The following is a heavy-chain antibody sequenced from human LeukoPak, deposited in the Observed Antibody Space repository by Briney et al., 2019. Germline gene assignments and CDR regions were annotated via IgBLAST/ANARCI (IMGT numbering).Heavy chain of an antibody. V-gene: IGHV3-53*01. CDR1: GFTVSSNY. CDR2: IYSGGST. CDR3: AKIIVVVPAASPGLDY. D-gene: IGHD2-2*01. Sequence: GGSLRLSCAASGFTVSSNYMSWVRQAPGKGLEWVSVIYSGGSTYYADSVKGRFTISRDNSENTLYLQMNSLRAEDTAVYYCAKIIVVVPAASPGLDYWGQGTLVTVSS. J-gene: IGHJ4*02.